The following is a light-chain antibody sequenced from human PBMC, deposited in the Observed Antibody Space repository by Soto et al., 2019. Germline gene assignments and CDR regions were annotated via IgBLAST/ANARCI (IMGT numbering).Light chain of an antibody. CDR2: DVS. J-gene: IGLJ1*01. Sequence: QSLLTQPASVSGSPGQSITISCTGTSSDVGGYNYVSWYQQHPGKAPKLMIYDVSNRPSGVSNRFSGSKSGNTASLTISGLQAEDEADYYCSSYTSSSTGVFGTETKVTVL. V-gene: IGLV2-14*01. CDR1: SSDVGGYNY. CDR3: SSYTSSSTGV.